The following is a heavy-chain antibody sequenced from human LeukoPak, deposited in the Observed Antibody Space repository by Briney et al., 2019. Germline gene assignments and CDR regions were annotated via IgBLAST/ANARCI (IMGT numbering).Heavy chain of an antibody. Sequence: PGALLRLSCAASGFTFSSYSMSWVRQAAGKGLEWVSSISSSSSYIYYADSVKGRFTISRDNDKNSLYLQMTSLRAEDTAVYYCARGGIPNWFDAWGKGTLVTVSS. CDR3: ARGGIPNWFDA. D-gene: IGHD2-21*01. V-gene: IGHV3-21*01. CDR2: ISSSSSYI. J-gene: IGHJ5*02. CDR1: GFTFSSYS.